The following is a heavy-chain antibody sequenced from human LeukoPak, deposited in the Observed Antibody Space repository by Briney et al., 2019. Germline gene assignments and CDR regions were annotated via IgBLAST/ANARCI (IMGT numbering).Heavy chain of an antibody. CDR1: GSTFSSYS. V-gene: IGHV3-21*01. J-gene: IGHJ6*03. CDR2: ISSSSSYI. CDR3: ARVVRDIVAVPAAMGDHYYYYYYMDV. D-gene: IGHD2-2*01. Sequence: GGSLRLSCAASGSTFSSYSMNWVRQAPGKGLEWVSSISSSSSYIYYADSVKGRFTISRDNAKNSLYLQMNSLRAEDTAVYYCARVVRDIVAVPAAMGDHYYYYYYMDVWGKGTTVTVSS.